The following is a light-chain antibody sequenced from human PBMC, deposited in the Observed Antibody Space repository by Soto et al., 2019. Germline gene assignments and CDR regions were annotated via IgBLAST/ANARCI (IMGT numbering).Light chain of an antibody. V-gene: IGKV1-33*01. J-gene: IGKJ2*01. CDR2: DAS. CDR1: QDISNY. Sequence: DIQMTQSPSSLSASVGDRVTITCQASQDISNYLNWYQQKPGKAPKLLFYDASNLETGVPSRFSGSGSGTDFTFTISSLQPEDIATYYCQQYDNPMYTFGQGTKLEIK. CDR3: QQYDNPMYT.